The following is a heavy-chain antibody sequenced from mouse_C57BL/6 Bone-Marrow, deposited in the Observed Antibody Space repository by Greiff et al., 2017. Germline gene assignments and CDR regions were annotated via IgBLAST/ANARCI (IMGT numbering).Heavy chain of an antibody. V-gene: IGHV8-12*01. CDR3: ARRSPHYYGSSYAMDY. Sequence: QVTLKVSGPGILQSSQTLSLTCSFSGFSLSTSGMGVSWIRQPSGKGLEWLAHIYWDDDKRYNPSLKSRLTTSKDTSRNQVFLKITSVDTADTATYYCARRSPHYYGSSYAMDYWGQGTSVTVSS. D-gene: IGHD1-1*01. CDR1: GFSLSTSGMG. CDR2: IYWDDDK. J-gene: IGHJ4*01.